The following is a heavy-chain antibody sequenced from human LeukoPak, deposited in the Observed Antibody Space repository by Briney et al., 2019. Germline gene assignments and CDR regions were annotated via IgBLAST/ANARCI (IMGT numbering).Heavy chain of an antibody. Sequence: GGSLRLSCAASGFTFSSYAMSWVRQAPGKGLEWVSAISGSGGSTYYADSVKGRFTISRDNSKNTLYLQVNSLRAEDTAVYYCAKAGGFYSSGWKGGFDYWGQGTLVTVSS. CDR1: GFTFSSYA. V-gene: IGHV3-23*01. CDR2: ISGSGGST. CDR3: AKAGGFYSSGWKGGFDY. J-gene: IGHJ4*02. D-gene: IGHD6-19*01.